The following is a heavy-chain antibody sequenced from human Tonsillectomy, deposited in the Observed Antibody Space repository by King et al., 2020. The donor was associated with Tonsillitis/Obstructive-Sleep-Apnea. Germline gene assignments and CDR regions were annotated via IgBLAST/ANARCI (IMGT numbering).Heavy chain of an antibody. CDR1: GYTFTYYT. V-gene: IGHV7-4-1*02. J-gene: IGHJ4*02. Sequence: VQLVESGSELKKPGASVKVSCKASGYTFTYYTLNWVRQAPGQGLEWMGWINTNTGNSTYAQAFSGRFVFSLDTSVSTAFLQISSLKADDTAVYYCARDRPGYCSSASCYSGFDNGGQGTLVTVSS. CDR3: ARDRPGYCSSASCYSGFDN. CDR2: INTNTGNS. D-gene: IGHD2-2*01.